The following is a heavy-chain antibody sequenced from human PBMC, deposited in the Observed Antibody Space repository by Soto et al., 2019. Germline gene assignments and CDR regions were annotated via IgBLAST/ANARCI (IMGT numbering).Heavy chain of an antibody. CDR3: ASGLSGDKVDQ. Sequence: QVQLQESGPGLVKPSQTLSLTCTVSGGSISDGAYYWSWIRQPPGKGLEWIGHIYNSGNTYNNPSLKSRLTISVDTSKNQFSLNLTSVTAADTAVYYCASGLSGDKVDQWGQGTLVTVSS. D-gene: IGHD2-21*01. J-gene: IGHJ4*02. CDR2: IYNSGNT. V-gene: IGHV4-30-4*01. CDR1: GGSISDGAYY.